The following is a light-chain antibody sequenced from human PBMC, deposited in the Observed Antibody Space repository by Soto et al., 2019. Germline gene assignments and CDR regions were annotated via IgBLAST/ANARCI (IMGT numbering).Light chain of an antibody. CDR2: DAS. CDR3: QQRNNWPPSIT. V-gene: IGKV3-11*01. Sequence: EIVLTQSPATLSLSPGERATLSCRASQSVGGHLAWYQQKPGQAPRLLIYDASDRATGIPARFSGNGSETDFTLTISSLEPDDFAVYYCQQRNNWPPSITFGQGTRLEIK. CDR1: QSVGGH. J-gene: IGKJ5*01.